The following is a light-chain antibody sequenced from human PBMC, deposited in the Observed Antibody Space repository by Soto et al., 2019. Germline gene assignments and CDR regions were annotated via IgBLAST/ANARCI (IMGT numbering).Light chain of an antibody. J-gene: IGKJ4*01. CDR1: QYISSW. CDR2: EAS. V-gene: IGKV1-5*03. Sequence: DIPMTQSPSTLSAAVGDRVTITCRASQYISSWLAWYQQRPGKAPKLLISEASSLESGVPSRFSGSGSGTEFTLTISSLQPDDFATYYCQQYETYPLTFGGGTQVDIK. CDR3: QQYETYPLT.